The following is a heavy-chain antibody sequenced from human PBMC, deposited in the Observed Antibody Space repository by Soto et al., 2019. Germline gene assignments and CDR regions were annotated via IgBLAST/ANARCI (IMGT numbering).Heavy chain of an antibody. D-gene: IGHD3-16*01. V-gene: IGHV1-8*01. Sequence: QVQLVQSGAEVKKPGASVKVSCKASGYTFTSYDINWVRQATGQGLEWMGWMNPNSGNTGYAQKFQGRVTMTRNTSIRTAYMELSSLRSEDTAVYYCARPAYDYVWGSSYYYYGMDVWGQGTTVTVSS. CDR3: ARPAYDYVWGSSYYYYGMDV. CDR1: GYTFTSYD. J-gene: IGHJ6*02. CDR2: MNPNSGNT.